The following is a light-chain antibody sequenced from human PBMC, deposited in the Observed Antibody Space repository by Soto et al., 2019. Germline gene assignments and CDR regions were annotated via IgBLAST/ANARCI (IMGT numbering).Light chain of an antibody. V-gene: IGKV3D-20*02. CDR2: GAS. Sequence: EIVLTQSPGTLSLSPGERATLSCRASQSVSRNYLVWYQQKPGQAPRLLIYGASGRATGIPDRFSGSGSGTDFTLTISSLEPEDFAVYYCQQRSNWPPLTFGGGTKVDIK. CDR3: QQRSNWPPLT. J-gene: IGKJ4*01. CDR1: QSVSRNY.